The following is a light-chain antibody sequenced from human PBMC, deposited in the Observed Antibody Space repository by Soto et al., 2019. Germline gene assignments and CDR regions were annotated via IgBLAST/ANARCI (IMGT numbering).Light chain of an antibody. J-gene: IGKJ4*01. Sequence: GERATLSCRASQSVSSSYLAWYQQKPGQAPRLLIYGASSRATGIPDRFSGSGSGTDFTLTISRLVHAEFAMYYCVQVGGFLLTL. CDR1: QSVSSSY. CDR3: VQVGGFLLT. V-gene: IGKV3-20*01. CDR2: GAS.